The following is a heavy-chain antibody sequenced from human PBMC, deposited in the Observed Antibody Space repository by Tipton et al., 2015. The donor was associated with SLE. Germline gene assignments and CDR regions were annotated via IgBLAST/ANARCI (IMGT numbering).Heavy chain of an antibody. D-gene: IGHD2-15*01. J-gene: IGHJ4*02. CDR2: FDPNGST. CDR1: GGSMSSYY. V-gene: IGHV4-4*07. Sequence: TLSLTCTVSGGSMSSYYWNWIRQAAGKGLEWIGRFDPNGSTRYNPSFQSRVTMSMDTSKKQFSLVLSSVTAAEPAVYYCAAHAAGRGGSGYWGQGTLVTVSS. CDR3: AAHAAGRGGSGY.